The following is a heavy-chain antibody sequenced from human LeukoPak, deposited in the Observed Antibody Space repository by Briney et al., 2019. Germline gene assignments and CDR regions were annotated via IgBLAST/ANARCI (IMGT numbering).Heavy chain of an antibody. V-gene: IGHV3-23*01. CDR1: GFTFSSYA. CDR2: ISGSGAST. CDR3: AKGRAVEVVAAFNY. D-gene: IGHD2-15*01. J-gene: IGHJ4*02. Sequence: GGSLRLSCAASGFTFSSYAMSWVRQAPGKGLEWASAISGSGASTYYADSVKGRFTISRDNSKNTLYLQMNSLRAEDTAVYYCAKGRAVEVVAAFNYWGQGTVVTVSS.